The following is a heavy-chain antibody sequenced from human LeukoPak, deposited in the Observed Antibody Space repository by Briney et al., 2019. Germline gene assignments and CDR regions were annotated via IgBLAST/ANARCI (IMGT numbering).Heavy chain of an antibody. J-gene: IGHJ5*01. Sequence: SETLSLTCTVSAGSFISSSHHWGWIRQSPGKGLEWIGTVYYGRTTYYNPSLDGRVTISLDTSANHFSLQLNSVTAADTAVYFCVRHDGRGGATMGAFDSWGQGSLVTGSS. D-gene: IGHD5-12*01. V-gene: IGHV4-39*01. CDR3: VRHDGRGGATMGAFDS. CDR2: VYYGRTT. CDR1: AGSFISSSHH.